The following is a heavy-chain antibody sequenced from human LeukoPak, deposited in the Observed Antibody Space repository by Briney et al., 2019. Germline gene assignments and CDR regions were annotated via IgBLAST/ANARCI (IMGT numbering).Heavy chain of an antibody. CDR1: GITLSGYT. Sequence: PGGSLRLSCTASGITLSGYTMNWVRQSPGKGLEWVSYISSSSRNIYYADSVRGRFTSSRDNSKNTLYLQMNSLRAEDTAVYYCAKDKYGGSSLGFDSWGQGTLVIVSS. D-gene: IGHD4-23*01. CDR2: ISSSSRNI. V-gene: IGHV3-48*01. CDR3: AKDKYGGSSLGFDS. J-gene: IGHJ4*02.